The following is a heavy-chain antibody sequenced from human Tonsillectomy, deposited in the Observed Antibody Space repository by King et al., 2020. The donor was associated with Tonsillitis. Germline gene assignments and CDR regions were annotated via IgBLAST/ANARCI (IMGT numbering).Heavy chain of an antibody. CDR1: GFTFSSYG. J-gene: IGHJ4*02. CDR2: IWYDGSNK. CDR3: ARDTSGTHFDH. V-gene: IGHV3-33*01. Sequence: VQLVESEGGVVQPGRSLRLSCAASGFTFSSYGMHWVRQAPGKGLEWVAVIWYDGSNKYYADSVKGRFTISRDNSKKTVYLQMNSLRAEDTAVYYCARDTSGTHFDHWGQGTLVTVSS. D-gene: IGHD1-1*01.